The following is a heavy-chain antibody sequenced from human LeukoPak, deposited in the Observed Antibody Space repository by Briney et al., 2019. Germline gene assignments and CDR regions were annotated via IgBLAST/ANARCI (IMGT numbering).Heavy chain of an antibody. CDR2: ILGSDSRT. V-gene: IGHV3-23*01. D-gene: IGHD3-22*01. CDR1: GFTFTTYA. Sequence: GGSLRLSCAASGFTFTTYAMNWVRQAPGKGLEWVSAILGSDSRTYYADSVKGRFTISRDNSKNTLYLEMNDLRADDTAVYYCASSSSGYPTSNYYYYYMDVWGKGTTVTISS. CDR3: ASSSSGYPTSNYYYYYMDV. J-gene: IGHJ6*03.